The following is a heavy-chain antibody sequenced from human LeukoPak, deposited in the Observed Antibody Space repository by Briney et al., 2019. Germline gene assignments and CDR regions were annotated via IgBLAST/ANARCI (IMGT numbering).Heavy chain of an antibody. D-gene: IGHD6-19*01. V-gene: IGHV4-39*01. Sequence: SETLSLTCAVSGGSISRSYYYWGWIRQPPGKGLEWIGTIYYSGNTFYNPSLKSRVTISVDTSINHFSLTLTSLTAADTAVYFCSRHEHKALAGDTWGQGTLVTVSS. CDR2: IYYSGNT. J-gene: IGHJ5*02. CDR3: SRHEHKALAGDT. CDR1: GGSISRSYYY.